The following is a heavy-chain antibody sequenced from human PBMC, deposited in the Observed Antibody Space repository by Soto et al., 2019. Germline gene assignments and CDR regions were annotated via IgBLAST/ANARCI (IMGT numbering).Heavy chain of an antibody. D-gene: IGHD3-9*01. V-gene: IGHV1-18*01. J-gene: IGHJ6*02. CDR3: ASARVEDYDILAGSYYYYGMDV. CDR2: ISAYNGNT. CDR1: GYTFTSYG. Sequence: QVQLVQSGAEVKKPGASVKVSCKASGYTFTSYGISWVRQAPGQGLEWMGWISAYNGNTNYAQKLQGRVTMTTDTSASXXYXEXXSLRYDDTAVDDCASARVEDYDILAGSYYYYGMDVWGQGTTVTVSS.